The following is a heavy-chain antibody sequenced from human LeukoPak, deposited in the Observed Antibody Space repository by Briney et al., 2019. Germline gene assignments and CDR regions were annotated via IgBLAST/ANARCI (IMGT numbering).Heavy chain of an antibody. Sequence: SETLSLTCTVSGGSISNYYWSWVRQPPGKGLEWIGCIYYIGSTNYNPSLKSRVAISPDTSKNQFSLELSSVTAADTAVYYCARHGGAYSFDYWGQGTLVTVSS. J-gene: IGHJ4*02. CDR2: IYYIGST. V-gene: IGHV4-59*08. CDR1: GGSISNYY. D-gene: IGHD4-11*01. CDR3: ARHGGAYSFDY.